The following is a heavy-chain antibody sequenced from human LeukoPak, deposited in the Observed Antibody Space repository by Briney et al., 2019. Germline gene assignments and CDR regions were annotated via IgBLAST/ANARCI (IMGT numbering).Heavy chain of an antibody. Sequence: PGRSLRLSCATSGFTFSRYAMHWVRQAPGKGLEWVAVISYDGSNKYYADSVKGRFTISRDNSKNTLYLQMNSLRAEDTAVYYCARDGVDFWSGYYPNYFDYWGQGTLVTVSS. CDR2: ISYDGSNK. V-gene: IGHV3-30-3*01. CDR1: GFTFSRYA. D-gene: IGHD3-3*01. CDR3: ARDGVDFWSGYYPNYFDY. J-gene: IGHJ4*02.